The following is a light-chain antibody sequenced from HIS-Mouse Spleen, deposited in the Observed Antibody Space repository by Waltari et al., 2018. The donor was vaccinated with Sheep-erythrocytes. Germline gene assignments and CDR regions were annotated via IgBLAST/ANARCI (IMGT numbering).Light chain of an antibody. CDR3: QQSYSTPQFT. V-gene: IGKV1-39*01. J-gene: IGKJ3*01. CDR1: QSISSY. Sequence: DIQMTQSPSSLSGSVGDRVTITCRASQSISSYLNWYQQKPGKASKLLIYAASSLQSGVPSRFSGSGSGTDFTLTISSLQPEDVATYYCQQSYSTPQFTFGPGTKVDIK. CDR2: AAS.